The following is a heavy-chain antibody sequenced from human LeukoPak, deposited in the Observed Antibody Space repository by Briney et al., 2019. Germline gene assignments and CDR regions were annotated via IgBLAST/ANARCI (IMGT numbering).Heavy chain of an antibody. CDR1: GGSISSSNW. J-gene: IGHJ5*02. D-gene: IGHD2-15*01. Sequence: PSETLSLTCAVSGGSISSSNWWSWVRQPPGKGLEWIGEIYHSGSTNYNPSLKSRVTISVDKSKNQFSLKLSSVTAADTAVYYCARGYCSGGSCYDSGWFDPWGQGTLVTVSS. CDR3: ARGYCSGGSCYDSGWFDP. V-gene: IGHV4-4*02. CDR2: IYHSGST.